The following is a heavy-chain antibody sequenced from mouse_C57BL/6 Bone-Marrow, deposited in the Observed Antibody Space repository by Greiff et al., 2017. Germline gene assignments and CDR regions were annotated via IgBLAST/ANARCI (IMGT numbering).Heavy chain of an antibody. CDR3: ARSPYYGSSCWYFDV. Sequence: EVQRVESGPELVKPGASVKIPCKASGYTFTDYNMDWVKQSHGKSLEWIGDINPNNGGTIYNQKFKGKATLTVDKSSSTAYMELRSLTSEDTAVYYCARSPYYGSSCWYFDVWGTGTTVTVSS. CDR2: INPNNGGT. V-gene: IGHV1-18*01. CDR1: GYTFTDYN. J-gene: IGHJ1*03. D-gene: IGHD1-1*01.